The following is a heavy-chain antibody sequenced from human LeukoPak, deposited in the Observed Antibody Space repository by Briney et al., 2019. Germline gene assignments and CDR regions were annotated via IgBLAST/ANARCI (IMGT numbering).Heavy chain of an antibody. J-gene: IGHJ3*02. V-gene: IGHV4-39*01. CDR2: LYYSGST. CDR1: GGSITNNNYY. D-gene: IGHD5-12*01. CDR3: ARHTRHGYSGYGNAFDI. Sequence: SETLSLTCTVSGGSITNNNYYWDWIRQPPGKGLEWIGDLYYSGSTHYNPSLKSRVTLSVDTSKNQFSLKLNSVTAADTAVYYCARHTRHGYSGYGNAFDIWGQGTMVTVSS.